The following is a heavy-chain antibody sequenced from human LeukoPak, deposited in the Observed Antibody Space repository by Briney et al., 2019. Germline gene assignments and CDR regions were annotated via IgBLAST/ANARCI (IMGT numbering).Heavy chain of an antibody. CDR3: ASRSDDCSSTSCYAGDY. J-gene: IGHJ4*01. V-gene: IGHV4-34*01. CDR1: GGSFSGYY. D-gene: IGHD2-2*01. Sequence: SETLSLTCAVYGGSFSGYYWSWIRQPPGKGLEWIGEINHSGSTNYNPSLKSRVTISVDTSKNQFSLKLSSVTAADTAVYYCASRSDDCSSTSCYAGDYWGQGTLVTVSS. CDR2: INHSGST.